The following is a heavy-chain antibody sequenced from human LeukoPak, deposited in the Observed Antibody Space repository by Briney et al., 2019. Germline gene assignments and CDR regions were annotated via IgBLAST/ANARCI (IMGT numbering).Heavy chain of an antibody. CDR2: ISYDASQK. D-gene: IGHD1-20*01. CDR1: GFIFNNFD. Sequence: PGGSLRLSCTTSGFIFNNFDMHWVRQAPGKGLEWVALISYDASQKYYADSVKGRFTISRDNAKNSLYLQMNSLRAEDTAVYYCARTGIPLFDYWGQGTLVTVSS. CDR3: ARTGIPLFDY. V-gene: IGHV3-30*03. J-gene: IGHJ4*02.